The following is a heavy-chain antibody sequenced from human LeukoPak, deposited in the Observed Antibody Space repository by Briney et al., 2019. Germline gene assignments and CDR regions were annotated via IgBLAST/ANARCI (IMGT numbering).Heavy chain of an antibody. CDR3: ARGPYSSGWYNWFDP. CDR1: GVSFDDYC. J-gene: IGHJ5*02. V-gene: IGHV4-34*01. CDR2: INHSGST. D-gene: IGHD6-19*01. Sequence: SETLSLTCAVSGVSFDDYCWSWVRQTPGKGLEWIGEINHSGSTNYNPSLKSRVTISVDTSKNQFSLKLSSVTAADTAVYYCARGPYSSGWYNWFDPWGQGTLVTVSS.